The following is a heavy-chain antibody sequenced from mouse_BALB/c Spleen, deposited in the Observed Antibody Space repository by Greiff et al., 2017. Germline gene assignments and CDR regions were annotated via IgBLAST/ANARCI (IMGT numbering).Heavy chain of an antibody. CDR1: GYAFSRYW. V-gene: IGHV1-80*01. D-gene: IGHD1-1*01. CDR2: IYPGDGDT. Sequence: VQLVESGAELVRPGSSVKISCKASGYAFSRYWMNWVKQRPGQGLEWIGQIYPGDGDTNYNGKFKGKATLTADKSSSTAYMQLSSLTSEDSAVYFCARDYGTRKTYFDYWGQGTTLTVSS. CDR3: ARDYGTRKTYFDY. J-gene: IGHJ2*01.